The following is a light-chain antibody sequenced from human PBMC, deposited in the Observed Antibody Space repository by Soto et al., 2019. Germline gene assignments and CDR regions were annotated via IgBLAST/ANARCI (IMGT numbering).Light chain of an antibody. V-gene: IGLV2-23*02. CDR3: CSYAGSRTWV. J-gene: IGLJ2*01. Sequence: QSALTQPASVSGSPGQSITISCTGTSSDVGSYKLVSWYQQHPGKAPKLIIYEVNKRPSGLSNRFSGSKSGNTASLTISGLQAEDEADYYCCSYAGSRTWVFGGGTKLTVL. CDR1: SSDVGSYKL. CDR2: EVN.